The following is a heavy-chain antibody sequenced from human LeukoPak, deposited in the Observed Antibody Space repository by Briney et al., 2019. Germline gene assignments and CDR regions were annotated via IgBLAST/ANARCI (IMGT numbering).Heavy chain of an antibody. Sequence: SQTLSPTCTVSGGSISSGDYYWSWIRQPPGKGLEWIGYIYYSGSTYYNPSLKSRVTISVDTSKNQFSLKLSSVTAADTAVYYCARVSRTCTNGVCSIWGQGTMVTVSS. J-gene: IGHJ3*02. CDR1: GGSISSGDYY. D-gene: IGHD2-8*01. CDR3: ARVSRTCTNGVCSI. CDR2: IYYSGST. V-gene: IGHV4-30-4*08.